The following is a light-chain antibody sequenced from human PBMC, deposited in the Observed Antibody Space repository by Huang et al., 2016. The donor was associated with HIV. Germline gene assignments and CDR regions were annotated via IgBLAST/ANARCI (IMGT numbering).Light chain of an antibody. CDR1: QDINTY. V-gene: IGKV1D-8*03. Sequence: VIWMTQSPPLISASTGDTVTINCRVSQDINTYLAWYQQKPGKAPELLIYSASVLQNGVPSRFNGSGSGTQFTLTISCLQAEDFATYYCQQYHAFPLTFGAGTKVEI. CDR3: QQYHAFPLT. J-gene: IGKJ4*01. CDR2: SAS.